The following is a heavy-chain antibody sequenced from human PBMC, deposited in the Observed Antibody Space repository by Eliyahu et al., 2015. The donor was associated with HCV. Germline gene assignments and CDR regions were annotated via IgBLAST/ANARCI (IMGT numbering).Heavy chain of an antibody. D-gene: IGHD2-2*01. CDR2: IYPGDSDT. V-gene: IGHV5-51*01. CDR1: GXSFTXYW. J-gene: IGHJ6*02. CDR3: ARSGCSSTSCYDYYYYGMDV. Sequence: EVQLVQSGAEVKKPGESLKISCKGSGXSFTXYWIGWVRQMPGKGLEWMGIIYPGDSDTRYSPSFQGQVTISADKSISTAYLQWSSLKASDTAMYYCARSGCSSTSCYDYYYYGMDVWGQGTTVTVSS.